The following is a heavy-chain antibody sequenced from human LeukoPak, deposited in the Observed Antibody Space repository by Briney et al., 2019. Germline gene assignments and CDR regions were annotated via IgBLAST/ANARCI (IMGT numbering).Heavy chain of an antibody. V-gene: IGHV3-21*01. CDR3: TRDPLRYLRVGHYDY. D-gene: IGHD3-9*01. J-gene: IGHJ4*02. Sequence: GGSLRLSCAASGFTFSTSAMNWVRQVPGKGLEWVSSIDYDSSHIYYAASVRGRFTVSRDNARDSVYLQMDSLRVEDTAVYYCTRDPLRYLRVGHYDYWGQGTLVAVSS. CDR1: GFTFSTSA. CDR2: IDYDSSHI.